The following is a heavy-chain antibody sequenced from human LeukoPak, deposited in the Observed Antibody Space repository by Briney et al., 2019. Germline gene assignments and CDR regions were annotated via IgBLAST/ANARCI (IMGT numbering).Heavy chain of an antibody. CDR1: GFTFSSYA. CDR2: ISGSGGST. J-gene: IGHJ5*02. Sequence: GGSLRLSCAASGFTFSSYAMSWVRQAPGKGLEWVSAISGSGGSTYYADSVKGRFTISRDNAKNSLYLQMNSLRAEDTALYYCAKDIDSGWHTRSNWFDPWGQGTLVTVSS. V-gene: IGHV3-23*01. CDR3: AKDIDSGWHTRSNWFDP. D-gene: IGHD6-19*01.